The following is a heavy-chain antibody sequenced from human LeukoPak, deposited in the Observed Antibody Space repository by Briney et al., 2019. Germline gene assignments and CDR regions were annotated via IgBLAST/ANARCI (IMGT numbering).Heavy chain of an antibody. CDR3: TTQVPRGYDILTGPRY. CDR1: GFKFSDHY. J-gene: IGHJ4*02. V-gene: IGHV3-72*01. Sequence: GGSLRLSCAASGFKFSDHYIDWVRQAPGKGLEWVGRSRNKASSYTTEYAASVESRFTISRDVSESSLYLQMNSLRTEDTAVYYCTTQVPRGYDILTGPRYWGQGTLVTVSS. CDR2: SRNKASSYTT. D-gene: IGHD3-9*01.